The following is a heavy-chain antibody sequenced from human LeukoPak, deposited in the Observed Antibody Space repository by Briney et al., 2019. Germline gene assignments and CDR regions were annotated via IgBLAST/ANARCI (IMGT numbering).Heavy chain of an antibody. V-gene: IGHV3-30*03. CDR2: ISYDGSNK. Sequence: GRSLRLSCAASGFTFSSYGMHWVRQAPGKGLEWVAVISYDGSNKYYADSVKGRFTISRDNAKNSLYLQMNSLRAEDTAVYYCARELFGVARLDYWGQGTLVTVSS. J-gene: IGHJ4*02. D-gene: IGHD3-3*01. CDR1: GFTFSSYG. CDR3: ARELFGVARLDY.